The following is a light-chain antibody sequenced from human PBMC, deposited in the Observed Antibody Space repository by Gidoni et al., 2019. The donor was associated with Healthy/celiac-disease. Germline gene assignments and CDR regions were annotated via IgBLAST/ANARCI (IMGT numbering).Light chain of an antibody. CDR1: QSISSW. Sequence: VGDRVTITCRASQSISSWLAWYQQKPGKAPKLLIYKASSLESGVPSRFSGSGTGTEFTLPISSLQPDDFATYYCQQYNSYSGTFGGGTKVEIK. J-gene: IGKJ4*01. V-gene: IGKV1-5*03. CDR2: KAS. CDR3: QQYNSYSGT.